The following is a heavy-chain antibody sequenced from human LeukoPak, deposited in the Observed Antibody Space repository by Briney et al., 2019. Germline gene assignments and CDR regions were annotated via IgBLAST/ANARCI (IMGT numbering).Heavy chain of an antibody. J-gene: IGHJ4*02. Sequence: PGGSLRLSCAASGFTFSTYTMNWVRQAPGKGLEWVSSISSSSPYIYYADSVKGRFTISRDNAENTLYLQMNSLRAEDTAVYYCARVRWGGLYYFDYWGQGTLVTVSS. CDR2: ISSSSPYI. CDR1: GFTFSTYT. D-gene: IGHD3-16*01. CDR3: ARVRWGGLYYFDY. V-gene: IGHV3-21*01.